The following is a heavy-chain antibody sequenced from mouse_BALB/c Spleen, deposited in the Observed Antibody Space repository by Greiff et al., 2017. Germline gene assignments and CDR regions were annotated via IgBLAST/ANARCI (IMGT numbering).Heavy chain of an antibody. CDR1: GYTFTSYV. J-gene: IGHJ2*01. D-gene: IGHD3-1*01. CDR2: INPYNDGT. V-gene: IGHV1-14*01. Sequence: QLQESGPELVKPGASVKMSCKASGYTFTSYVMHWVKQKPGQGLEWIGYINPYNDGTKYNEKFKGKATLTSDKSSSTAYMELSSLTSEDSAVYYCARASSGYLYYFDYWGQGTTLTVSS. CDR3: ARASSGYLYYFDY.